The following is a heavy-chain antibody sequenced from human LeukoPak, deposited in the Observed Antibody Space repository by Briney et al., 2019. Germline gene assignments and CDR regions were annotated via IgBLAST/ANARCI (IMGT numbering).Heavy chain of an antibody. CDR3: ARSAVGVRGVYYMDV. CDR1: GFTVSSNY. V-gene: IGHV3-53*01. Sequence: PGGSLRLSCAASGFTVSSNYMSWVRQAPGKGLEWVSVIYSGGSTYYADSVKGRFTISRDNSKNTLYLQMNSLRAEDTAVYYCARSAVGVRGVYYMDVWGKGTTVTIPS. D-gene: IGHD3-10*01. CDR2: IYSGGST. J-gene: IGHJ6*03.